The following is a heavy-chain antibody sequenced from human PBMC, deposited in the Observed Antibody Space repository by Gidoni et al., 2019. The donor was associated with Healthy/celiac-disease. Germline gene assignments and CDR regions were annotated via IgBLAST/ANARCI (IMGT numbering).Heavy chain of an antibody. J-gene: IGHJ2*01. D-gene: IGHD2-8*01. V-gene: IGHV4-39*01. Sequence: QLQLQESGPGLVKPSETLSLTCTVSGGSISSSSYYWGWIRQPPGKGLEWIGSIYYSGSTYYNPSLKSRVTISVDTSKNQFSLKLSSVTAADTAVYYCARHGGESVLMVYAPNWYFDLWGRGTLVTVSS. CDR1: GGSISSSSYY. CDR2: IYYSGST. CDR3: ARHGGESVLMVYAPNWYFDL.